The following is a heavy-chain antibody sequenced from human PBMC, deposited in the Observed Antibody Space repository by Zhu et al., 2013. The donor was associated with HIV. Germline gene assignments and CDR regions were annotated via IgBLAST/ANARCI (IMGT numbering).Heavy chain of an antibody. Sequence: QVQLVQSGAEVKKPGASVKVSCKASGYTFTSYDINWVRQATGQGLEWMGWMNPNSGNTGYAQKFQGRVTMTRNTSISTAYMELSSLRSEDTAVYYCARGYYDSSGYSRLDFDYWGQGTLVTVSS. J-gene: IGHJ4*02. CDR3: ARGYYDSSGYSRLDFDY. V-gene: IGHV1-8*01. CDR1: GYTFTSYD. D-gene: IGHD3-22*01. CDR2: MNPNSGNT.